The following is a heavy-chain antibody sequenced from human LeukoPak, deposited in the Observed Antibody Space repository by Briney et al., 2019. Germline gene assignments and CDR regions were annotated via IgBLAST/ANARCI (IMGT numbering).Heavy chain of an antibody. J-gene: IGHJ4*02. V-gene: IGHV3-21*01. CDR3: ARDPDYYDSSGYYRHFDY. CDR2: ISSSSSYI. CDR1: GFTFSSYS. Sequence: GGSLRLSCAASGFTFSSYSMNWVRQAPGKGLEWVSSISSSSSYIYYADSVKGRFTISRDNAKNSLYLRMNSLRAEDTAVYYCARDPDYYDSSGYYRHFDYWGQGTLVIVSS. D-gene: IGHD3-22*01.